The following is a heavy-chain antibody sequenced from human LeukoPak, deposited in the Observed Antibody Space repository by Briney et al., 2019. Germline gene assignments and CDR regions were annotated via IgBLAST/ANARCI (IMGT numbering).Heavy chain of an antibody. D-gene: IGHD4-23*01. J-gene: IGHJ4*02. CDR1: GGSLSSYY. Sequence: SETLSLTCTVSGGSLSSYYWSWIRQTPGKGLEWIWNIYYRGSTNYNPSLKSRVTMSVDTSKNQFSLKVSSVTAADTAVYYCARDGGGKSRPFDYWGQGTPVTVSS. CDR2: IYYRGST. CDR3: ARDGGGKSRPFDY. V-gene: IGHV4-59*01.